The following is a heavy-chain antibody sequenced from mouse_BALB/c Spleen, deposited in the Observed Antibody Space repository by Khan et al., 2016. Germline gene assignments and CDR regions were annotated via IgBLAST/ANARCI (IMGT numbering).Heavy chain of an antibody. V-gene: IGHV1S136*01. CDR1: GYTFTSFV. CDR2: INTYYDGT. CDR3: ARGDYAMDY. J-gene: IGHJ4*01. Sequence: VQLQQSGPELVKPGASVKMSCKASGYTFTSFVMHWVKQKPGQGLEWIGYINTYYDGTKYNEKFNGKATLTSDKSSSTAYMELTSLTSEDAAVYYWARGDYAMDYWGQGTSVTVSA.